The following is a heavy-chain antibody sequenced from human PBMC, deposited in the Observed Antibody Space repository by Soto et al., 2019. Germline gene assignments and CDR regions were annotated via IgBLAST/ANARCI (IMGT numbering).Heavy chain of an antibody. CDR3: AIGGGIVVVTAPYDY. D-gene: IGHD2-21*02. V-gene: IGHV1-46*03. Sequence: ASVKVSCKASGYTFTSYYMNWVRQAPGQGLEWLGIINPSGGYTTYAQRFLGRVTMTSDTSTSTVHMELGSLTSEDSAVYYCAIGGGIVVVTAPYDYWGQGTLVTVSS. CDR1: GYTFTSYY. J-gene: IGHJ4*02. CDR2: INPSGGYT.